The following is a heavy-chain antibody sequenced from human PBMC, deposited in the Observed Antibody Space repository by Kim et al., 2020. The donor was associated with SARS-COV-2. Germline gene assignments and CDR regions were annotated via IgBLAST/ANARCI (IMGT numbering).Heavy chain of an antibody. V-gene: IGHV4-38-2*02. J-gene: IGHJ4*02. CDR2: IYHSGST. CDR3: ARDCSSTSCYAGDY. D-gene: IGHD2-2*01. Sequence: SETLSLTCTVSGYSISSGYYWGWIRQPPGKGLEWIGNIYHSGSTYYNPSLKSRVTISVDTSKNQFSLKLSSVTAADTAVYYCARDCSSTSCYAGDYWGQGTLVTVSS. CDR1: GYSISSGYY.